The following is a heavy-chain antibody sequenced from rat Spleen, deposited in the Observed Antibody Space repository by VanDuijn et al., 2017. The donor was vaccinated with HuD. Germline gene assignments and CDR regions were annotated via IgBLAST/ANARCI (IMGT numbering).Heavy chain of an antibody. J-gene: IGHJ1*01. CDR2: INSAGST. Sequence: EVQLQESGPGLVKPSQSLSLTCSVTGYSITSSYRWTWIRKFPGNKLEWMGSINSAGSTNYNPSLKSRISITRDTSKNQFFLQVISVTTEDTATYYCARSLSYAPYFWYFDFWGPGTMVTVSS. D-gene: IGHD1-12*01. V-gene: IGHV3-3*01. CDR1: GYSITSSYR. CDR3: ARSLSYAPYFWYFDF.